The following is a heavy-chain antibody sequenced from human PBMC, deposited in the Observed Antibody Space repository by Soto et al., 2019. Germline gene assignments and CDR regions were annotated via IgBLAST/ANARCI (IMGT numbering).Heavy chain of an antibody. J-gene: IGHJ6*02. CDR3: ARGGNSTQYYYYYYGMDV. Sequence: SETLSLTCTVSGGSISSGGYYWSWIRQHPGKGLEWIGYIYYSGSTYYNPSLKSRVTISVDTSKNQFSLKLSSVTAADTAVYYCARGGNSTQYYYYYYGMDVWGQGTTVTVSS. CDR2: IYYSGST. CDR1: GGSISSGGYY. D-gene: IGHD4-4*01. V-gene: IGHV4-31*03.